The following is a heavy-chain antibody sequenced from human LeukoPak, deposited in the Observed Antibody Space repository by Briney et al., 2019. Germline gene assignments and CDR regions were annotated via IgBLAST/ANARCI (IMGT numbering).Heavy chain of an antibody. V-gene: IGHV1-69*05. D-gene: IGHD3-22*01. Sequence: GASVKVSCKASGGTFSSYAISWVRQAPGQGLEWMGGIIPIFGTANYAQKFQGRVTITTDESTSTAYMELSSLRSEDTAVYYCARAGDYYDSSGADYWGQGTQVTVSS. CDR3: ARAGDYYDSSGADY. CDR1: GGTFSSYA. CDR2: IIPIFGTA. J-gene: IGHJ4*02.